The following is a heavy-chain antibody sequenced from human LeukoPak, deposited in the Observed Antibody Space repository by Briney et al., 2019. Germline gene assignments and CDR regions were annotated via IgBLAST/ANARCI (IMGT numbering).Heavy chain of an antibody. Sequence: GGSLRLSCAASGFTFSSYGMHWVRQAPGKGLEWVAVIWYDGSNKYYADSVKGRFTISRDNSKSTLYLQMNSLRAEDTAVYYCAREQYYYDSSGPHDAFDIWGQGTMVTVSS. D-gene: IGHD3-22*01. CDR1: GFTFSSYG. J-gene: IGHJ3*02. CDR2: IWYDGSNK. CDR3: AREQYYYDSSGPHDAFDI. V-gene: IGHV3-33*01.